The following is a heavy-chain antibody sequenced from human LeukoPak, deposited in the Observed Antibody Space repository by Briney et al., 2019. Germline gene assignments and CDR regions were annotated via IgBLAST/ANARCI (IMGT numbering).Heavy chain of an antibody. V-gene: IGHV3-23*01. CDR2: ISGSGGST. J-gene: IGHJ4*02. CDR1: GFTFSSYA. Sequence: GGSLRLSCAASGFTFSSYAMSWVRQAPGKGLEWVSAISGSGGSTYYADSVKGRFTISRDNSKNTLYLQMNSLRAEDTAVYYCANYRILRTPIAAAEGYWGQETLVTVSS. CDR3: ANYRILRTPIAAAEGY. D-gene: IGHD6-13*01.